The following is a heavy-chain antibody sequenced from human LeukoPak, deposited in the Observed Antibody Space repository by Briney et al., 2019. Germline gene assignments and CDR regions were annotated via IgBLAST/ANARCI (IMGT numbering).Heavy chain of an antibody. Sequence: GGSLRLSCAASGFTFSNYNMNWVRQAPGKGLEWVSAISGGGRNTYYADSVKGRFTISRDNSKNTLYLQMNSLRAEDTAVYYCAEGGYDQDFDYWGQGSLVTVSS. V-gene: IGHV3-23*01. CDR3: AEGGYDQDFDY. J-gene: IGHJ4*02. D-gene: IGHD2-2*01. CDR1: GFTFSNYN. CDR2: ISGGGRNT.